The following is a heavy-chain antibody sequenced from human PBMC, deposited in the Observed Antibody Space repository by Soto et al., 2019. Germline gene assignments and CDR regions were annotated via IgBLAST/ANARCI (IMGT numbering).Heavy chain of an antibody. CDR3: ATVDSSSWYRYWFDP. D-gene: IGHD6-13*01. J-gene: IGHJ5*02. Sequence: ASVKVSCKVSGYTLTELSMHWVRQAPGKGLEWMGGFDPEDGETIYAQKFQGRVTMTEDTSTDTAYMELSSLRSEDTAVYYCATVDSSSWYRYWFDPWGQGTLVTVSS. V-gene: IGHV1-24*01. CDR1: GYTLTELS. CDR2: FDPEDGET.